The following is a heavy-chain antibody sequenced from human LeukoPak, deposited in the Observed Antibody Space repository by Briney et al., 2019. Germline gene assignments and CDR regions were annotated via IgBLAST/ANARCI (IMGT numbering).Heavy chain of an antibody. Sequence: PSETLSLTCTVSGGSISSYYWSWIRQPPGKGLEWIGYIYHSGSTNYNPSLKSRVTISVDTSKNQFSLKLSSVTAADTAVYYCASGYSSGWFSYWGQGTLVTVSS. CDR1: GGSISSYY. V-gene: IGHV4-59*12. CDR3: ASGYSSGWFSY. J-gene: IGHJ4*02. CDR2: IYHSGST. D-gene: IGHD6-19*01.